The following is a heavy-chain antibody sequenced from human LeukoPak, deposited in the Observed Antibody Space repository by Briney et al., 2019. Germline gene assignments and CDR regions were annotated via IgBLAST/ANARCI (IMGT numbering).Heavy chain of an antibody. CDR1: GGSISSYY. CDR2: IYYCGST. V-gene: IGHV4-59*08. J-gene: IGHJ4*02. CDR3: ARHEGYSYAFAY. Sequence: SETLSLTCTVSGGSISSYYWSWIRQPPGKGLEWIGYIYYCGSTNYNPSLKSRVTISADTSKNQFSLKLSSVTAADTAVYFCARHEGYSYAFAYWGQGTLVTVSS. D-gene: IGHD5-18*01.